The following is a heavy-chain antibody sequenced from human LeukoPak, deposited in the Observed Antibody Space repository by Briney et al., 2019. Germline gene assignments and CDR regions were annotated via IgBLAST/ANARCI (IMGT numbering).Heavy chain of an antibody. J-gene: IGHJ5*02. CDR1: GYTFTSYG. CDR2: ISGYNGDT. V-gene: IGHV1-18*01. Sequence: ASVKVSCKASGYTFTSYGINWVRQAPGQGLEWMGWISGYNGDTKYAQKLQGRVTMTTDTSTNTAYMELTSLRSDDTAVYYCARGETGTSFDWFDPWGQGTLVTVSS. CDR3: ARGETGTSFDWFDP. D-gene: IGHD1-7*01.